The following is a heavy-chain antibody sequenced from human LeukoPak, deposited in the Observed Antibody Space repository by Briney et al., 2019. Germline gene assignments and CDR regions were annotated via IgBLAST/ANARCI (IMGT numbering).Heavy chain of an antibody. V-gene: IGHV3-21*01. J-gene: IGHJ4*02. CDR3: ARGGELLRPADY. CDR1: GFTFSNSD. D-gene: IGHD1-26*01. Sequence: GGSLRLSCAASGFTFSNSDVNWVRQAPGKRLEWISSIDTDGTYMHYADSVKGRFTISRDNARNSLFLQMNNLRAEDTAVYYCARGGELLRPADYWGQGTLVTVSS. CDR2: IDTDGTYM.